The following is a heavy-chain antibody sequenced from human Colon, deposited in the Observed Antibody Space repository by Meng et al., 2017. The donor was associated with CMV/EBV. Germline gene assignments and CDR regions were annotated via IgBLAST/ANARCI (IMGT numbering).Heavy chain of an antibody. CDR2: ISSDGTTI. V-gene: IGHV3-11*01. J-gene: IGHJ4*02. D-gene: IGHD5-18*01. Sequence: RLDCSASGFTFGDYYMNWIRQVPGKGLEHLSSISSDGTTIYYADSVKGRFTISRDNAKKSLYLQMSSLRAEDTAVYYCATGNIYGYYWGQGTLVTVSS. CDR1: GFTFGDYY. CDR3: ATGNIYGYY.